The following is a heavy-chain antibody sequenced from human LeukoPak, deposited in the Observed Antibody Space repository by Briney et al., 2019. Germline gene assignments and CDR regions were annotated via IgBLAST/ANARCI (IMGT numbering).Heavy chain of an antibody. J-gene: IGHJ4*02. CDR3: ARDSMITFGGVIVIGDYFDY. CDR2: IWYDGSNK. Sequence: GRSLRLSCAASGFTFSSYGMHWVRQAPGKGLEWVAIIWYDGSNKYYADSVKGRFTISRDNSKNTLYLQMNSLRAEDTAVYYCARDSMITFGGVIVIGDYFDYWGQGTLVTVSS. D-gene: IGHD3-16*02. CDR1: GFTFSSYG. V-gene: IGHV3-33*01.